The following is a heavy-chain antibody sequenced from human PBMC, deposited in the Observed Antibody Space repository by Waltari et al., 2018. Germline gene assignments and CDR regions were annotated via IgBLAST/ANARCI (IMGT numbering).Heavy chain of an antibody. Sequence: QVQLVHSGAEVKKPGASVKVSCKASGYTFTSYGISWVRPAPGQGLEWMGWISAYNGNTNYAQKLQGRVTMTTDTSTSTAYMELRSLRSDDTAVYYCARHAFYYDSSGYYPLPDYWGQGTLVTVSS. J-gene: IGHJ4*02. CDR1: GYTFTSYG. V-gene: IGHV1-18*01. CDR3: ARHAFYYDSSGYYPLPDY. CDR2: ISAYNGNT. D-gene: IGHD3-22*01.